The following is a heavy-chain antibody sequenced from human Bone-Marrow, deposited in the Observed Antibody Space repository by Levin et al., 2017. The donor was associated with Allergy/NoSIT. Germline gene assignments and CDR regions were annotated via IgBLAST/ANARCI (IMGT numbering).Heavy chain of an antibody. D-gene: IGHD3-10*01. CDR2: VYSSGTT. J-gene: IGHJ4*02. Sequence: ESLKISCTVSGGSFSSGPSYWAWIRQSPGKGLEWIGSVYSSGTTYYNPSLQSRVTISVDASKSQISLQLTSVTAADTAVYYCARHPTRITASGLWGQGTLVIVSS. CDR3: ARHPTRITASGL. V-gene: IGHV4-39*01. CDR1: GGSFSSGPSY.